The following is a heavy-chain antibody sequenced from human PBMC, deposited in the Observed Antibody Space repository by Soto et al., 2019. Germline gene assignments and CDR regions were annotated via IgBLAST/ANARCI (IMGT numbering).Heavy chain of an antibody. J-gene: IGHJ2*01. V-gene: IGHV1-18*01. CDR2: ISPSTGKT. CDR3: AICYCSVGSCYTCWHFDL. Sequence: QVQLVQSGAEVKEPGASVKLSCKASGYTFMNYAISWVRQAPGKGLEWMGWISPSTGKTDQTQNFQGSVSMSLDTSTYTANMDLRIVRSDDSAVYYCAICYCSVGSCYTCWHFDLWGRGTLVTGSS. CDR1: GYTFMNYA. D-gene: IGHD2-15*01.